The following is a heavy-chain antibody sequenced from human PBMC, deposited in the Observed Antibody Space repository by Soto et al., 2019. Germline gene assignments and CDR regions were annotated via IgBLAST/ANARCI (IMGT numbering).Heavy chain of an antibody. CDR1: GFTFTSYG. V-gene: IGHV3-33*01. J-gene: IGHJ4*02. CDR3: ARENYYDTSGLDY. D-gene: IGHD3-22*01. CDR2: IWYDGNSK. Sequence: PGGSLRLSCAASGFTFTSYGMHWVRQAPGKGLEWVAGIWYDGNSKYYEDSVKGRFTISRENSKNTLYLEMNSLRGDDTAVYYCARENYYDTSGLDYWGQGTLVTVSS.